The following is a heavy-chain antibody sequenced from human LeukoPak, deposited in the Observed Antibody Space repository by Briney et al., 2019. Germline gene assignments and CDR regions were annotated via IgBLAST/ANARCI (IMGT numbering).Heavy chain of an antibody. J-gene: IGHJ5*02. CDR3: ARDRGGSYPNWFDP. Sequence: GGSLRLSCAASGFTFSSYSMNWVRQAPGKGLEWVSSISSSGSYIYYADSVKGRFTISRDNAKNSPYLQMNSLRAEDTAVYYCARDRGGSYPNWFDPWGQGTLVTVSS. CDR1: GFTFSSYS. CDR2: ISSSGSYI. D-gene: IGHD1-26*01. V-gene: IGHV3-21*01.